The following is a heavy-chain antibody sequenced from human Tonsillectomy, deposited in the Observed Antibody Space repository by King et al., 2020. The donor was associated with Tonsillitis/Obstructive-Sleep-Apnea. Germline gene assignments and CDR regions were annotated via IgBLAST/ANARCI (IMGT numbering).Heavy chain of an antibody. J-gene: IGHJ4*02. Sequence: VQLVESGGGVVQPGRSLRLSCEASGFTFSSFGMHWVRPAPGKGLQWVAVISYDGGNENYVDSVKGRFTISRDNSKKTLYLQMSSLTAEDTAVYYCARGSREFDYWGQGTLVTVSS. CDR1: GFTFSSFG. CDR3: ARGSREFDY. CDR2: ISYDGGNE. V-gene: IGHV3-30*03.